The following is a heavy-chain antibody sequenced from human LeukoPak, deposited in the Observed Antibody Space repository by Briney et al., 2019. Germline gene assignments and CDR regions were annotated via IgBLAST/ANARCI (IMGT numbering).Heavy chain of an antibody. J-gene: IGHJ4*02. CDR2: IKQDGSEK. CDR1: GFTFSSYW. V-gene: IGHV3-7*03. Sequence: GGSLRLSCAASGFTFSSYWMSWVRQAPGKGLEWVANIKQDGSEKYYVDSVKGRFTISRDNAKNSLYLQMNSLRAEDTAVYYCARGNDYGDYTGLAPFDYWGQETLVTVSS. D-gene: IGHD4-17*01. CDR3: ARGNDYGDYTGLAPFDY.